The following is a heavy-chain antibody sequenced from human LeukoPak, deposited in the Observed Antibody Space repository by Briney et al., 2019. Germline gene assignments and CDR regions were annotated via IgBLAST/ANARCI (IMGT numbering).Heavy chain of an antibody. Sequence: GGSLRLSCAASGFTFSSYEMNWVRQAPGKGLEWVSYISSSGSTIYYADSVKGRFTISRDNAKNSLYLQMNSLRAEDTAVYYCARGLFVVVTAIPPLGWFDPWGQGTLVTVSS. CDR1: GFTFSSYE. CDR2: ISSSGSTI. D-gene: IGHD2-21*02. V-gene: IGHV3-48*03. CDR3: ARGLFVVVTAIPPLGWFDP. J-gene: IGHJ5*02.